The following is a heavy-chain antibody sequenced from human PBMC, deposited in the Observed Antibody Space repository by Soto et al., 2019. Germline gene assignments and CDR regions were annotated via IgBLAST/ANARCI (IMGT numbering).Heavy chain of an antibody. J-gene: IGHJ4*02. Sequence: VQLLESGGGLVQPGGSLRLSCAASGFTFSSYAMSWVRQAPGKGLEWVTAITGSGGSTYYADSVKGRLTISRDNSKNTLYLQMNSLRAEDTAVYYCAKGSGGSRPYYFDYWGQGNLVTVSS. CDR3: AKGSGGSRPYYFDY. V-gene: IGHV3-23*01. CDR2: ITGSGGST. CDR1: GFTFSSYA. D-gene: IGHD2-15*01.